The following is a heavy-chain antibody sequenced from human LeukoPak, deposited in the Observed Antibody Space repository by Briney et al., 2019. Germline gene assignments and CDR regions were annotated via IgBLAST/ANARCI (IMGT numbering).Heavy chain of an antibody. V-gene: IGHV4-59*12. Sequence: SETLSLTCTVSGGSISSYYWSWIRQPPGKGLEWIGYIYYSGSTNYNPSLKSRVTISVDTSKNQFSLKLSSVTAADTAVYYCARGVRNYYGSRYFDYWGQGTLVTVSS. CDR3: ARGVRNYYGSRYFDY. D-gene: IGHD3-10*01. CDR1: GGSISSYY. J-gene: IGHJ4*02. CDR2: IYYSGST.